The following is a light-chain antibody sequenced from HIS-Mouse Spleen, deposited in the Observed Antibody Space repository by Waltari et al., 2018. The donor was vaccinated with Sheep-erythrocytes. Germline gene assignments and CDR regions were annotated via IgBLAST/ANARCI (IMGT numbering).Light chain of an antibody. V-gene: IGLV2-23*01. J-gene: IGLJ3*02. CDR1: SSDVGSYTL. CDR3: CSYAGSSTWV. CDR2: EGS. Sequence: QSALTQPASVSGSPGQSITISCTGTSSDVGSYTLVPWYQQHPGKAPKLMLYEGSKRPSGVSNRFSGSKSGNTASLTISGLQAEDEADYYCCSYAGSSTWVFGGGTKLTVL.